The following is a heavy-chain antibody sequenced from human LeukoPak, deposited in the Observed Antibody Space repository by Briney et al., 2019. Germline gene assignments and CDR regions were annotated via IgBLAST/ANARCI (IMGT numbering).Heavy chain of an antibody. Sequence: SETLSLTCTVSGGSISSSSYYWGWIRQPPGKGLEWIGSIYYSGSTYYNPSLKSRVTISVDTSKNQFSLKLSSVTAADTAVYYCARTVDTDQGLGAFDIWGQGTMINVSP. CDR1: GGSISSSSYY. CDR3: ARTVDTDQGLGAFDI. J-gene: IGHJ3*02. CDR2: IYYSGST. D-gene: IGHD5-18*01. V-gene: IGHV4-39*07.